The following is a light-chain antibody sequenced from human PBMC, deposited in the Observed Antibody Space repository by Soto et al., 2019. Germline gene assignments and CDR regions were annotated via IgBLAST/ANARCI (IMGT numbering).Light chain of an antibody. Sequence: EIVMTQSPLSLPVTPGEPASISCRSIQSLLHSNGYNYLDWYLQKPGQSPQLLIYLGSSRASGVPDRFSGSASGTDFTLKISRVEAEDVGVYYCMQALQTPITFGQGTRLEIK. CDR1: QSLLHSNGYNY. J-gene: IGKJ5*01. CDR3: MQALQTPIT. CDR2: LGS. V-gene: IGKV2-28*01.